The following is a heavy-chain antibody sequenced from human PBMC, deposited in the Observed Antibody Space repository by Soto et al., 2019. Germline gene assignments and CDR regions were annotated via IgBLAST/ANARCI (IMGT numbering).Heavy chain of an antibody. V-gene: IGHV4-59*01. D-gene: IGHD3-10*01. J-gene: IGHJ6*02. CDR3: ARAYYYGSGSFPPPYYYYGMDV. CDR2: IYYSGST. CDR1: GGSIISYY. Sequence: SETLSLTCTVSGGSIISYYWSWIRQPPGKGLEWIGYIYYSGSTNYNPSLKSRVTISVDTSKNQFSLKLSSVTAADTAVYYCARAYYYGSGSFPPPYYYYGMDVWGQGTTVTVSS.